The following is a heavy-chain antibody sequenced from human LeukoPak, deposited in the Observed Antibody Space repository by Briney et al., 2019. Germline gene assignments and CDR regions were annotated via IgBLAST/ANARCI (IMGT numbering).Heavy chain of an antibody. J-gene: IGHJ4*02. D-gene: IGHD2-2*02. CDR2: IYYSGST. CDR3: ARSSRCSSTSCYIPYFDY. CDR1: GGSISSYY. V-gene: IGHV4-59*12. Sequence: PSETLSLTCTVSGGSISSYYWSWIRQPPGKGLEWIGYIYYSGSTNYNPSLKSRVTISVDRSKNQFSLKLSSVTAADTAVYYCARSSRCSSTSCYIPYFDYWGQGTLVTVSS.